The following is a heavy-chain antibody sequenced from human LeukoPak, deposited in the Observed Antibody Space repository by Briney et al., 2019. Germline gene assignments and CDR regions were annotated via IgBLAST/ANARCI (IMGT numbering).Heavy chain of an antibody. D-gene: IGHD2-21*02. V-gene: IGHV3-66*01. CDR3: ARGLIDSPNWFDP. CDR1: GFTVSSNY. Sequence: GGSLRLSCTGSGFTVSSNYMSWVRQAPGKGLEWVSVIYTGGNTYYADSVKGRFTISRDNSKNTLYLQMNSLRAEDTAVYYCARGLIDSPNWFDPWGQGTLVTVSS. J-gene: IGHJ5*02. CDR2: IYTGGNT.